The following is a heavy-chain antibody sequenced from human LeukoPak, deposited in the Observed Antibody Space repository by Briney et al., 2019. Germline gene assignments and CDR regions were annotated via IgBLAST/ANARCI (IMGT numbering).Heavy chain of an antibody. D-gene: IGHD1-14*01. V-gene: IGHV4-39*01. Sequence: SETLSLTCTVSGGSISSSSYYWGWIRPPPGKGLEWIGSIYYSGSTYYNPSLKSRVTISVDTSKSQFSLKLSSVTAADTAVYYCARNRKHSLYYFDYWGQGTLVTVSS. CDR3: ARNRKHSLYYFDY. CDR1: GGSISSSSYY. J-gene: IGHJ4*02. CDR2: IYYSGST.